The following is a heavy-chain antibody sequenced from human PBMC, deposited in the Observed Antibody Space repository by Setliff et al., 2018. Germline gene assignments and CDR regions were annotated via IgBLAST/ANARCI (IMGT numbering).Heavy chain of an antibody. CDR1: GGSISSYY. D-gene: IGHD3-10*01. CDR2: ITSSGTTT. V-gene: IGHV3-11*04. J-gene: IGHJ5*02. CDR3: ARLRAPGSHGIDP. Sequence: LSLTCTVSGGSISSYYWSWIRQSPGKGLEWVSYITSSGTTTFYTDSVKGRFAISRDNARNSLYLQMNSLRADDTAVYYCARLRAPGSHGIDPWGQGTLVTVSS.